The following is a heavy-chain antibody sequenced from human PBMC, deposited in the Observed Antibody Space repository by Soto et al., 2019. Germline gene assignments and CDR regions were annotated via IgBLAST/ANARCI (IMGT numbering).Heavy chain of an antibody. CDR3: ARVGGGSGNFDY. CDR2: ISGDGSFT. D-gene: IGHD3-10*01. J-gene: IGHJ4*02. CDR1: GFTFGNYW. Sequence: PGGSLRLSCGASGFTFGNYWMHWVRQAPGEGLVWVSRISGDGSFTRFADSVKGRFTISRDNAKNTLFLQMNSLRVDDTAVYYCARVGGGSGNFDYWGQGTLVTVSS. V-gene: IGHV3-74*01.